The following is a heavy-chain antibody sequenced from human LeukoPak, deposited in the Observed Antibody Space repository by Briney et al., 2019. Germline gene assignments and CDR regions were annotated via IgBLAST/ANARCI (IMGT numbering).Heavy chain of an antibody. Sequence: PSQTLSLTCTVSGGSISSGGYYWSWIRQHPGKGLEWIGYIYYSGSTYYSPSLKSRVTISVDTSKNQFSLKLSSVTAADTAVYYCARSIAARPGYYYYYYMDVWGKGTTVTVSS. J-gene: IGHJ6*03. D-gene: IGHD6-6*01. CDR1: GGSISSGGYY. CDR2: IYYSGST. CDR3: ARSIAARPGYYYYYYMDV. V-gene: IGHV4-31*03.